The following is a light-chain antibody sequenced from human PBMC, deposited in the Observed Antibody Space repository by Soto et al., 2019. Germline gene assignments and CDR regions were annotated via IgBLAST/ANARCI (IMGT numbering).Light chain of an antibody. Sequence: QSVLTQPPSVSGAPGQRVTISCTGSSSNIGALYDVHWYKQLPGAAPKLLIYGNINRPSGVPDRFSGSKSGTSASLAITVLRAEDEADYYCQSYDSSLSGSVFGTGTKVTVL. V-gene: IGLV1-40*01. CDR1: SSNIGALYD. CDR2: GNI. J-gene: IGLJ1*01. CDR3: QSYDSSLSGSV.